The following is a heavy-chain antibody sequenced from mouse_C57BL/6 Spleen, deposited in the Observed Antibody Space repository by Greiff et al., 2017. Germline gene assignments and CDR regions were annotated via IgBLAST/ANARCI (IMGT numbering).Heavy chain of an antibody. CDR2: IYPGDGDT. V-gene: IGHV1-82*01. Sequence: QVQLQQSGPELVKPGASVKISCKASGYAFSSSWMNWVKQRPGKGLEWIGRIYPGDGDTNYNGKFKGKATLPADKSSSTAYMKLSSLTSDVSAVSFCASDDSAWFAYWGQGTLVTVSA. CDR1: GYAFSSSW. D-gene: IGHD2-4*01. CDR3: ASDDSAWFAY. J-gene: IGHJ3*01.